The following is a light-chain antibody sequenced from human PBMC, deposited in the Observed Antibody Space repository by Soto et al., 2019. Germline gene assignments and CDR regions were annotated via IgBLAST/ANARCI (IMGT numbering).Light chain of an antibody. Sequence: QAVVTQPPSLSAAPGQTVTISCSGSSSNIGDNYVSWFQQLPGTAPKLVIYDNNKRLSGIPDRFSGSKSGTSATLVITGLQTGDEAEYYCGTWDTSLTAGVFGGGTKLTVL. CDR2: DNN. CDR3: GTWDTSLTAGV. V-gene: IGLV1-51*01. CDR1: SSNIGDNY. J-gene: IGLJ2*01.